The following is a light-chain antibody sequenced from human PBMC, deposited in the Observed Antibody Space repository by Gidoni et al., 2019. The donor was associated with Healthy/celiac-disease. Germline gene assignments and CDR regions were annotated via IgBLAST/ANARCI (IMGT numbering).Light chain of an antibody. J-gene: IGKJ1*01. Sequence: ELVLPQSPATLALSPGERATLSCRASQSVSSYLAWYQQKPGQAPRPLIYDASNRATGIPARLRGRGSGTDFTLTIRSREPEDLAVYYCQQSSNWPRTFGQXTKVEIK. CDR3: QQSSNWPRT. CDR2: DAS. V-gene: IGKV3-11*01. CDR1: QSVSSY.